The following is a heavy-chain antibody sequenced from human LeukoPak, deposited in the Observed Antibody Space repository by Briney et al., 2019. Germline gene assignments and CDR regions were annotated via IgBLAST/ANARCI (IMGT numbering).Heavy chain of an antibody. Sequence: SETLSLTCTVSGGSISSYYWSWIRQPPGKGLEWIGYIYYSGSTNYNPSLKSRVTISVDTSKNQFSLKLSSVTAADTAVYYCARAIRKWVVVAATAFSPYYYYMDVWGKGTTVTVSS. D-gene: IGHD2-15*01. CDR3: ARAIRKWVVVAATAFSPYYYYMDV. CDR1: GGSISSYY. V-gene: IGHV4-59*12. CDR2: IYYSGST. J-gene: IGHJ6*03.